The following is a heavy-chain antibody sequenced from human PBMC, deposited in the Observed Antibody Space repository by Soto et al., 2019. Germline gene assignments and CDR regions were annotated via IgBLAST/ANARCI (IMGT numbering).Heavy chain of an antibody. Sequence: SETLSLTCTVSGYSISSGYYWGWIRQSPGKGLEWIGSIYHSGSPYYNPSLKSRVIISVDTSKNQFSLKLSSVTAADTAVYYCAILAPIAAAEGMDVWGQGTTVTVSS. J-gene: IGHJ6*02. CDR1: GYSISSGYY. CDR3: AILAPIAAAEGMDV. D-gene: IGHD6-13*01. V-gene: IGHV4-38-2*02. CDR2: IYHSGSP.